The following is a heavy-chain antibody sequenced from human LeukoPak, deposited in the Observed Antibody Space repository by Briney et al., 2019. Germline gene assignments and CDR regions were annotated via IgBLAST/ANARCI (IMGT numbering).Heavy chain of an antibody. V-gene: IGHV4-59*01. D-gene: IGHD5-18*01. J-gene: IGHJ4*02. CDR1: GGSISSYY. CDR3: ARETAMVTGYFDY. CDR2: IYYSGST. Sequence: SETLSLSCTVSGGSISSYYWSWIRQPPGKGLEWIGYIYYSGSTNYNPSLKSRVTISVDTSKNQFSLKLSSVTAADTAVYYCARETAMVTGYFDYWGQGTLVTVSS.